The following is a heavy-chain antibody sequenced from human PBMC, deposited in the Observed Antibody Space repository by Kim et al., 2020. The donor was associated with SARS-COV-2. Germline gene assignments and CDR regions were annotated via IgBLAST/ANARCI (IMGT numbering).Heavy chain of an antibody. V-gene: IGHV3-74*01. J-gene: IGHJ3*02. D-gene: IGHD3-16*01. CDR3: VTLSQADSLLGFDS. CDR1: GSSFKNYG. CDR2: INRDARST. Sequence: GGSLRLSCAASGSSFKNYGMHWVRPGRGKGLEWVSRINRDARSTSYADSAKGRFSISSYNNQNMLFLHMNSQRPQDTAVVNYVTLSQADSLLGFDSCG.